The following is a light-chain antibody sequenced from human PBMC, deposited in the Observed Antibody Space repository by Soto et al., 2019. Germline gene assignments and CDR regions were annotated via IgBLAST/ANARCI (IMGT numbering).Light chain of an antibody. J-gene: IGKJ1*01. CDR3: HQYNTWPRT. V-gene: IGKV3-11*01. Sequence: EIVLTQSPATLSLSPGERATLSCRASQSVSSYLAWYQQKPGQAPRLLIYDASNRATGIPARFSGSGSGTEFTLTISSLQSEDIGVYYCHQYNTWPRTFGQGTKVDIK. CDR2: DAS. CDR1: QSVSSY.